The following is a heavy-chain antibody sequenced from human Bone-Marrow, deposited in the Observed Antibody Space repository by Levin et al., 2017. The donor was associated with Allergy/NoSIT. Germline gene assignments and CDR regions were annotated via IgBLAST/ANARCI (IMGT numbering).Heavy chain of an antibody. D-gene: IGHD3-10*01. J-gene: IGHJ4*02. Sequence: ASVKVSCKASGYTFTDYYMHWVRQAPGQGLEWMGWINPNTGDTNNAQKFQGRVTMTRDTSISTAYMELSRLRSDDTAVYYCARDGSLDYWGQGTLVTVSS. CDR1: GYTFTDYY. CDR2: INPNTGDT. V-gene: IGHV1-2*02. CDR3: ARDGSLDY.